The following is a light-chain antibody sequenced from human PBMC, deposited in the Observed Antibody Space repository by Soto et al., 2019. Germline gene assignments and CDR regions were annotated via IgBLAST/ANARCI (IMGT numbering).Light chain of an antibody. CDR2: DAS. CDR3: QQYNSYST. J-gene: IGKJ1*01. CDR1: QSISSW. Sequence: DIQMTQSPSTLSASVGDRVTITCRASQSISSWLAWYQQKPGKAPKLLIYDASSLESGVPSRFSGSGSGTEFTLTISILQPDDFATYYCQQYNSYSTLGQGTKVDIK. V-gene: IGKV1-5*01.